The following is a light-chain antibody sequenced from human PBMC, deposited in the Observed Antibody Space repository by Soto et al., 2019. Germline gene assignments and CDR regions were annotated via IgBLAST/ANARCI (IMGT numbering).Light chain of an antibody. J-gene: IGKJ1*01. CDR2: GAS. V-gene: IGKV3-20*01. CDR3: QQYGSSPRT. CDR1: RGVSANY. Sequence: ENLLTQSPGTLSLSPGEGATLSCRASRGVSANYLAWYQQKPGQAPTLLIYGASIRAAGIPDRFSGSGSGTDLTLTIRRLEPDDFGVYYCQQYGSSPRTFGQGTKVDIK.